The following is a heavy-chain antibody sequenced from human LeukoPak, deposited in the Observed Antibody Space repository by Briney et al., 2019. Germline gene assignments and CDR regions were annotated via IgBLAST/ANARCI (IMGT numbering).Heavy chain of an antibody. CDR1: GFTFSSYG. Sequence: GGSLRLSCAASGFTFSSYGMHWVPQAPGKGLEWVAVISYDGSNKYYADSVKGRFTISRDNSKNTLYLQMNSLRAEDTAVYYCAKDLHPGGNPRNPYDYWGQGTLVTVSS. D-gene: IGHD4-23*01. CDR2: ISYDGSNK. CDR3: AKDLHPGGNPRNPYDY. V-gene: IGHV3-30*18. J-gene: IGHJ4*02.